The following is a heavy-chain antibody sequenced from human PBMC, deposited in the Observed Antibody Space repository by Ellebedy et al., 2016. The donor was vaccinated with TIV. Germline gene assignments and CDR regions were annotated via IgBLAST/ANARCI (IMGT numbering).Heavy chain of an antibody. CDR1: GFTFRSHG. CDR2: ISSDGSNR. Sequence: GESLKISXVASGFTFRSHGIYWVRQAPGKGLEWVAVISSDGSNRYYADSVKGRFTISRDNSKYTLYLQMDSLRTDDMAVYYCARGGSSGSSDYWGQGTLVTVSS. V-gene: IGHV3-30*03. D-gene: IGHD3-10*01. CDR3: ARGGSSGSSDY. J-gene: IGHJ4*02.